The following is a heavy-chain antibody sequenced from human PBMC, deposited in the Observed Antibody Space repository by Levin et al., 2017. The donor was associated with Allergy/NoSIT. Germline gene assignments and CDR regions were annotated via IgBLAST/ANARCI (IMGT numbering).Heavy chain of an antibody. CDR2: LWYDGSNK. Sequence: GGSLRLSCAASGFTFSSYGMQWVRLAPGKGLEWVAVLWYDGSNKHYADSVKGRFTISRDNSKNTLYLQMNSLRPEDTAVYYCARGEGHSAQPGYFYYYMDVWGKGTTVTVSS. CDR3: ARGEGHSAQPGYFYYYMDV. D-gene: IGHD1-1*01. V-gene: IGHV3-33*01. J-gene: IGHJ6*03. CDR1: GFTFSSYG.